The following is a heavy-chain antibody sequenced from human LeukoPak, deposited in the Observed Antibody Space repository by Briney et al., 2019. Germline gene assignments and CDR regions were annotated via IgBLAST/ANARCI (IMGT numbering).Heavy chain of an antibody. CDR1: GYTFTGYY. J-gene: IGHJ4*02. V-gene: IGHV1-2*02. CDR3: ARVISYDSSGYRDY. D-gene: IGHD3-22*01. CDR2: INPNSGGT. Sequence: ASVKVSCKASGYTFTGYYMHWVRQAPGQGLEWMGWINPNSGGTNYAQKFQGRVTMTRDTSISTAYMELSRLRSDDTAVYYCARVISYDSSGYRDYWGQGTLVTVSS.